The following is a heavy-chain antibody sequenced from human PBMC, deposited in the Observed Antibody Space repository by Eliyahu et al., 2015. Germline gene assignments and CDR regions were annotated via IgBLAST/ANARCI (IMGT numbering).Heavy chain of an antibody. D-gene: IGHD1-26*01. Sequence: EVQLVESGGGLVQPGGSLRLXCSASGFPXSSXAMHWVRQAPGKGLEYVSAISSNGGSTYYADSVKGRFTISRDNSKNTLYLQMSSLRAEDTAVYYCVKDLAAGIVGATNWFDPWGQGTLVTVSS. CDR3: VKDLAAGIVGATNWFDP. CDR2: ISSNGGST. V-gene: IGHV3-64D*06. CDR1: GFPXSSXA. J-gene: IGHJ5*02.